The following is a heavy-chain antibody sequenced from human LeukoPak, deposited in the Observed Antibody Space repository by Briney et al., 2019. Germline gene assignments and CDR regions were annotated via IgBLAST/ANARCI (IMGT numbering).Heavy chain of an antibody. CDR3: AREGGTTTNDY. Sequence: GASVKVSCKASGYTFTGYYMHWVRQAPGQGLEWMGIINPSGGSTSYAQKFQGRVTMTRDMSTSTVYMELSSLRSEDTAVYYCAREGGTTTNDYWGQGTLVTVSS. D-gene: IGHD4-11*01. CDR1: GYTFTGYY. V-gene: IGHV1-46*01. J-gene: IGHJ4*02. CDR2: INPSGGST.